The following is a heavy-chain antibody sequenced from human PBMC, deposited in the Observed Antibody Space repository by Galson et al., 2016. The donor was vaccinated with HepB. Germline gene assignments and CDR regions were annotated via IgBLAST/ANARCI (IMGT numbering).Heavy chain of an antibody. Sequence: SLRLSCAASGFTFSSYTMNWVRQAPGKGLEWISSISSSSSSIYYADSVKGRFTVSRDNAKSALFLQMNTLRAEDTAVYYCASPRGRLDMPPDYWGQGTLVTVSS. V-gene: IGHV3-21*01. J-gene: IGHJ4*02. D-gene: IGHD2-2*01. CDR2: ISSSSSSI. CDR1: GFTFSSYT. CDR3: ASPRGRLDMPPDY.